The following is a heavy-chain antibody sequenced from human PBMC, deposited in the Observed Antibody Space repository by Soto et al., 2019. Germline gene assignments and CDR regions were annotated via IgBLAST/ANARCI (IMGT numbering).Heavy chain of an antibody. V-gene: IGHV3-30*18. Sequence: ALRLTCACSGFTFRYCVMDWVRQGLGKGLAGVAFMSCDGSNENCEDSVKGRFTVSRDNSDSTVYLQMESLRPDDPAGFYGAKEVLPGSDSTSFHERVGDVWRSRTTAPV. CDR1: GFTFRYCV. CDR2: MSCDGSNE. D-gene: IGHD3-16*01. J-gene: IGHJ6*02. CDR3: AKEVLPGSDSTSFHERVGDV.